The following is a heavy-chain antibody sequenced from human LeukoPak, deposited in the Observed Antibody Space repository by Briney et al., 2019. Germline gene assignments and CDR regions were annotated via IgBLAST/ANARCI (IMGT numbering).Heavy chain of an antibody. D-gene: IGHD1-26*01. CDR3: ATLSGTFDY. Sequence: ASETLSLTCTVSGYSISSGYYWGWIRQPPGKGLEWIGSIYHSGSTYYNPSLKSRVTISVDTSKNQFSLKLSSVTAADTAVYYCATLSGTFDYWGQGTLVTVSS. CDR1: GYSISSGYY. V-gene: IGHV4-38-2*02. J-gene: IGHJ4*02. CDR2: IYHSGST.